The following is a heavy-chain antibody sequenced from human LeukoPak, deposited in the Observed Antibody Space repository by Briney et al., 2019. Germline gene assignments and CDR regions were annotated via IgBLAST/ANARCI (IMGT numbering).Heavy chain of an antibody. CDR1: GFTFSSYE. Sequence: GGSLRLSCAASGFTFSSYEMNWVRQAPGKGLEWVSYISSTGGTIYYADSVKGRFTISRDNAKNSLYLQMNSLRAEDTAVYYCARGTYISGWYPDYWGQGTLVTVSS. CDR3: ARGTYISGWYPDY. J-gene: IGHJ4*02. CDR2: ISSTGGTI. D-gene: IGHD6-19*01. V-gene: IGHV3-48*03.